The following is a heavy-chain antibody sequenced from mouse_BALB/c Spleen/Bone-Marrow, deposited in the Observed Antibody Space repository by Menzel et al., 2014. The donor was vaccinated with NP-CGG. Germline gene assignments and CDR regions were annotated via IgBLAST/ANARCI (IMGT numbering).Heavy chain of an antibody. V-gene: IGHV1-4*01. CDR2: INPSSNYT. J-gene: IGHJ2*01. CDR1: GYTFTSYT. CDR3: ARVLRWSLVN. D-gene: IGHD6-2*01. Sequence: VQLQESGAELARPGASVKMSCKASGYTFTSYTMHWVKQRPGQGLEWIGFINPSSNYTNYNQKFKDKATLTADKSSNTAYMQLSSLTSEDSAVYYWARVLRWSLVNWGQGTPLTVSS.